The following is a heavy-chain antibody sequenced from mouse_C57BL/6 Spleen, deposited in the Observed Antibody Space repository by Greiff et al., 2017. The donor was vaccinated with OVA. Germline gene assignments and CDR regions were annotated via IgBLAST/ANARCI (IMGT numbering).Heavy chain of an antibody. CDR1: GYTFTSYW. J-gene: IGHJ2*01. CDR2: IHPNSGST. D-gene: IGHD4-1*01. V-gene: IGHV1-64*01. Sequence: QVQLKQPGAELVKPGASVKLSCKASGYTFTSYWMHWVKQRPGQGLEWIGMIHPNSGSTNYNEKFKSKATLTVDKSSSTAYMQLSSLTSEDSAVYYCARSRTGYFDYWGQGTTLTVSS. CDR3: ARSRTGYFDY.